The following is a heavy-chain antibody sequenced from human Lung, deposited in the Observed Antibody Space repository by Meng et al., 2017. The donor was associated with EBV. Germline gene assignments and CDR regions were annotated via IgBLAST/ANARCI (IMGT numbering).Heavy chain of an antibody. D-gene: IGHD3-22*01. CDR1: GGSISRSDW. CDR2: TSHSGST. V-gene: IGHV4-4*02. CDR3: ASSDYYRSDY. J-gene: IGHJ4*02. Sequence: QVQLEEAGHGRVKPSETLSLTCAVSGGSISRSDWWSWVRQPPGKGLEWIGETSHSGSTNYSPSLKSRVTISLDKSKNQLSLKLNSVTAADTAVYYCASSDYYRSDYWGQGTLVTVSS.